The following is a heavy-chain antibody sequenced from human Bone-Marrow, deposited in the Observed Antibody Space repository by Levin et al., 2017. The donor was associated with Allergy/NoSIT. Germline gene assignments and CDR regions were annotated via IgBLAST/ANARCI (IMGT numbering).Heavy chain of an antibody. Sequence: GGSLRLSCAASGFTFSNYGMSWVRQAPGKGLEWVALTSGIGGSTYYAESVRGRFTISRDNDKNTLYLQMNSLRVEDTAVYYCTKGVFDDWGQGTLVTVSS. CDR1: GFTFSNYG. J-gene: IGHJ4*02. CDR2: TSGIGGST. CDR3: TKGVFDD. V-gene: IGHV3-23*01.